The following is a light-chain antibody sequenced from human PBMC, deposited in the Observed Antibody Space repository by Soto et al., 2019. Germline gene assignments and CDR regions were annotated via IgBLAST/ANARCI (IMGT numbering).Light chain of an antibody. V-gene: IGLV2-8*01. CDR1: SSNVGAYNY. J-gene: IGLJ1*01. CDR2: EVS. Sequence: HSVLAQPPSASGSPGRSVTISCTGTSSNVGAYNYVSWYQQHPGKAPKLMISEVSKRPSGVPDRFSGSKSGNTASLTVSGLQAEDEDDYYCTSYTGTSYVFGTGTKVTVL. CDR3: TSYTGTSYV.